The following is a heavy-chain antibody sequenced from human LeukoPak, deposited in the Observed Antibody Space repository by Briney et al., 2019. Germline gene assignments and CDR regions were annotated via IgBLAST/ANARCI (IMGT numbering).Heavy chain of an antibody. CDR2: IYYSGST. V-gene: IGHV4-59*12. Sequence: PSETLSLTCTVSGGSISSYYWSWIRQPPGKGLEWIGYIYYSGSTYYNPSLKSRVTTSVDTSKSQFSLTLTSVTAADTAMYYCARASFASGSYYFDFWGQGTLITVSS. D-gene: IGHD3-10*01. CDR1: GGSISSYY. CDR3: ARASFASGSYYFDF. J-gene: IGHJ4*02.